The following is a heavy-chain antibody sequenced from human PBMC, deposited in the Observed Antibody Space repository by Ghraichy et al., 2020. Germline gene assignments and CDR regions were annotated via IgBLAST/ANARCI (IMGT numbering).Heavy chain of an antibody. CDR3: TTDGRYGWYFRPIDY. D-gene: IGHD6-19*01. Sequence: GESLNISCAASGFTFSNAWMTWVRQAPGKGLEWIGRIKSKTDAGTTDYAAPVKGRFTISRDDSKNTLYLQMNSLKTEDTAVYYCTTDGRYGWYFRPIDYWGQGTLVTVSS. CDR2: IKSKTDAGTT. V-gene: IGHV3-15*01. J-gene: IGHJ4*02. CDR1: GFTFSNAW.